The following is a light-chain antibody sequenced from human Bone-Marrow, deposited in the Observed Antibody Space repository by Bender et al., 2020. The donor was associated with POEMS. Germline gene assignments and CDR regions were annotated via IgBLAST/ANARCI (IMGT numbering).Light chain of an antibody. Sequence: QSALTQPASVSGSPGQSITISCTGTSSDVGGYNYVSWYQQHPGKAPKLMIYEVSNRPSGVSNRFSGSESDNTASLTISGLQAEDEADYYCCSYAGSSTWVFGGGTQVTVL. J-gene: IGLJ3*02. CDR1: SSDVGGYNY. V-gene: IGLV2-23*02. CDR2: EVS. CDR3: CSYAGSSTWV.